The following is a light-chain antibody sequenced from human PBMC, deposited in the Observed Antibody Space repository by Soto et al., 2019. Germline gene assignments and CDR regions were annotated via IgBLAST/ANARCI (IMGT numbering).Light chain of an antibody. CDR3: QQYGSSSLVT. Sequence: EIVLTQSPGTLSLSPGERATLSCRASQSVSSSYLAWYQQKPGQAPRLLNYGASSRATGIPDRFSGSGSGTDFTLTISRLEPEDFAVYYCQQYGSSSLVTFGPGTKVDIK. J-gene: IGKJ3*01. V-gene: IGKV3-20*01. CDR1: QSVSSSY. CDR2: GAS.